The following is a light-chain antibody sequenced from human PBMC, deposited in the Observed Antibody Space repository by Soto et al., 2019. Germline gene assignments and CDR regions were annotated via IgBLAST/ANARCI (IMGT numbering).Light chain of an antibody. Sequence: QPLPVQPPSASPSLGASVTLTCSLHNGYRNYKVDWYQQRPGKGPRFVMQVGTGGIVGSQRDGILDRFSVLGSGLNRSLTIKNIQEEDPSDYHGGADHGSGSNFVYGFGTGTKVTAL. CDR2: VGTGGIVG. CDR1: NGYRNYK. V-gene: IGLV9-49*01. CDR3: GADHGSGSNFVYG. J-gene: IGLJ1*01.